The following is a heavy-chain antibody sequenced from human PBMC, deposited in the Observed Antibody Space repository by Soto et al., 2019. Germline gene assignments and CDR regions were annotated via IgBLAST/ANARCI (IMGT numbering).Heavy chain of an antibody. V-gene: IGHV4-34*01. J-gene: IGHJ6*02. CDR1: GGSFSGYY. Sequence: PSETLSLTCAVYGGSFSGYYWSWIRQPPGKGLEWIGEINHSGSTNYNPSLKSRVTISVDTSKNQFSLKLSSVTAADTAVYYCARGGGRVVVAAPSNYYGMDVWGQGTTVTVSS. CDR2: INHSGST. CDR3: ARGGGRVVVAAPSNYYGMDV. D-gene: IGHD2-15*01.